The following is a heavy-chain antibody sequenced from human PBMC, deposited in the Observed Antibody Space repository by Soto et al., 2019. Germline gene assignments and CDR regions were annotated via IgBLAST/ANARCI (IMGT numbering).Heavy chain of an antibody. CDR3: ARRYGRNFDY. CDR2: TYYRGST. V-gene: IGHV4-59*01. D-gene: IGHD1-20*01. J-gene: IGHJ4*02. CDR1: GGSISSYY. Sequence: QVQLQESGPGLVKPSETLSLTCTVSGGSISSYYWSWIRQPPGKGLEWIGYTYYRGSTNYNPSLTNRFTISVDTSKNQFSPTLPSVTAADTAVYYCARRYGRNFDYWGQGTLVTVSS.